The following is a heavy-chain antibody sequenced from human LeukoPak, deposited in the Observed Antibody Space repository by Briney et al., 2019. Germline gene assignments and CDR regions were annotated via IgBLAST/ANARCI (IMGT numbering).Heavy chain of an antibody. CDR1: GDTVSTNSAA. CDR3: PRGRVGTTRYIAY. D-gene: IGHD1-1*01. V-gene: IGHV6-1*01. Sequence: SQTLSLTCAVSGDTVSTNSAAWNWIRQSPSRGLEWLGRTYYRSKWNNEYALSVKSRMTVNPDTAKNQFSLQLNSVTPEDTAVHYFPRGRVGTTRYIAYWAQGIMVTVSS. J-gene: IGHJ4*02. CDR2: TYYRSKWNN.